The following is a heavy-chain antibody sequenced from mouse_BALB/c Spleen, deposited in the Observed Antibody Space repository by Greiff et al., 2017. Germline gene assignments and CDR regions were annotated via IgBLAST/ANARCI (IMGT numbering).Heavy chain of an antibody. V-gene: IGHV1-69*02. D-gene: IGHD2-3*01. CDR1: GYTFTSYW. J-gene: IGHJ3*01. Sequence: QVQLQQPGAELVRPGASVKLSCKASGYTFTSYWINWVKQRPGQGLEWIGNIYPSGSYTNYNQKFKDKATLTVDKSSSTAYMQLSSPTSEDSAVYYCTRDDGYYDTFAYWGQGTLVTVSA. CDR2: IYPSGSYT. CDR3: TRDDGYYDTFAY.